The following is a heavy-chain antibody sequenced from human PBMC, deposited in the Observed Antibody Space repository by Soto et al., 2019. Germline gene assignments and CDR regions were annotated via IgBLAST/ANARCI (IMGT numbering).Heavy chain of an antibody. CDR3: ARLYCSASSCYSVGRFDI. CDR1: GFTFSTYG. V-gene: IGHV3-33*01. CDR2: VWFDGSDK. D-gene: IGHD2-15*01. J-gene: IGHJ3*02. Sequence: PGGSLRLSCAASGFTFSTYGMHWVRQAPGKGLEWVALVWFDGSDKYSSDSVKGRFTISRDNSKNTLYLQMNSLRAEDTAVYYCARLYCSASSCYSVGRFDIWGQGTMVTVSS.